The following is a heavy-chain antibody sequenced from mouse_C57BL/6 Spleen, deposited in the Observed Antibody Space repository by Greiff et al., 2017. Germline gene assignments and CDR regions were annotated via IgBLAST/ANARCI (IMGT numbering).Heavy chain of an antibody. CDR1: GYTFTEYT. Sequence: QVHVKQSGAELVKPGASVKLSCKASGYTFTEYTIHWVKQRSGQGLEWIGWFYPGSGSIKYNEKFKDKATLTADKSSSTVYMELSRLTSEDSAVYFCARHPYGSRLRGDYYAMDYWGQGTSVTVSS. D-gene: IGHD1-1*01. CDR3: ARHPYGSRLRGDYYAMDY. CDR2: FYPGSGSI. J-gene: IGHJ4*01. V-gene: IGHV1-62-2*01.